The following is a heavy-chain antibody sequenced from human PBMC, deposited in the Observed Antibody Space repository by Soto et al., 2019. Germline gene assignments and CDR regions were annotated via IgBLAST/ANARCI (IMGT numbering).Heavy chain of an antibody. CDR3: AKEDGVWSQYYGSGSYIPYFDY. CDR1: GFTFSSYA. D-gene: IGHD3-10*01. V-gene: IGHV3-23*01. Sequence: GGSLRLSCAASGFTFSSYAMSWVRQAPGKGLEWVSAISGSGGSTYYADSVKGRFTISRDNSKNTLYLQMNSLRAEDTAVYYCAKEDGVWSQYYGSGSYIPYFDYWGQEPWSPSPQ. CDR2: ISGSGGST. J-gene: IGHJ4*01.